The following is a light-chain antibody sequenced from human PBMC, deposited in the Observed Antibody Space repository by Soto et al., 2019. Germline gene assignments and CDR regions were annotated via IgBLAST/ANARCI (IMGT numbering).Light chain of an antibody. J-gene: IGKJ2*01. Sequence: EIVLTQSPGTLSLSSGERATLSCRASQGVSSSYLAWYQQKPGQAPRLLVYATSSRATGIPDRFSGSGSETDFTLTISRLEPEDFAVYYCQQYGSSSFTFGQGTKLEIK. CDR2: ATS. CDR3: QQYGSSSFT. V-gene: IGKV3-20*01. CDR1: QGVSSSY.